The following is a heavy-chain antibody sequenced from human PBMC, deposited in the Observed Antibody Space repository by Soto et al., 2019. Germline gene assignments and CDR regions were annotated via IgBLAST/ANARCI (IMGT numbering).Heavy chain of an antibody. CDR1: GFTFDDYA. Sequence: GGSLRLSCAASGFTFDDYAMHWVRQAPGKGLEWVSGISWNSGSIGYADSVKGRFTISRDNAKNSLYLQMNSLRAEDTALYYCAKEKGSLAREYYFDYWGQGTLVTVSS. V-gene: IGHV3-9*01. CDR2: ISWNSGSI. D-gene: IGHD3-10*01. J-gene: IGHJ4*02. CDR3: AKEKGSLAREYYFDY.